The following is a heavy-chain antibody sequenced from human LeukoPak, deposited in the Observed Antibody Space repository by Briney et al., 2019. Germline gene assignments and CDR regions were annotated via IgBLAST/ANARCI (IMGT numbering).Heavy chain of an antibody. V-gene: IGHV3-21*01. CDR2: ISSSSSYI. Sequence: GGSLRLSCAASGFTFSSYSMNWVRQAPGKGLEWVSSISSSSSYIYYADSVKGRFTISRDNAKNSLYLQMNSLRAEDTAVYYCARDLSGIAGYTYGRGIDYWGQGTLVTVSS. D-gene: IGHD5-18*01. CDR3: ARDLSGIAGYTYGRGIDY. J-gene: IGHJ4*02. CDR1: GFTFSSYS.